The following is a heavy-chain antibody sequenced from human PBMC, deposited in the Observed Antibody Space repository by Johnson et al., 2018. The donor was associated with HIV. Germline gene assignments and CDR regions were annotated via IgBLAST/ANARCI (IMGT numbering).Heavy chain of an antibody. CDR3: AKDSLQLVEYSSSSSAFDI. J-gene: IGHJ3*02. CDR2: ISYDGSNK. Sequence: QVQLVESGGGVVQPGRSLRLSCAASGFTFSSYAMHWVRQAPGKGLEWVAVISYDGSNKYYADSVKGRFTISRDNSKNSLYLQMNSLRAEDTALYYCAKDSLQLVEYSSSSSAFDIWGQGTTVTVSS. CDR1: GFTFSSYA. D-gene: IGHD6-6*01. V-gene: IGHV3-30*04.